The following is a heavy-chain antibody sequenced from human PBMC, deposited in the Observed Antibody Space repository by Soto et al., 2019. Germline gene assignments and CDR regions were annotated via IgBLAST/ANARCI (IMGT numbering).Heavy chain of an antibody. CDR2: ISSTTHYI. J-gene: IGHJ4*02. Sequence: EVQLVESGGGLVKPGASLRLSCAASGFTFTRYSMNLVRQATGKGLEGVSSISSTTHYIYYADSMRGRFTNSRDNAKNAVYLEMNSLRAEDKAVYYCARESEDLTSNFDYWGQGTLVTVSS. CDR3: ARESEDLTSNFDY. V-gene: IGHV3-21*06. CDR1: GFTFTRYS.